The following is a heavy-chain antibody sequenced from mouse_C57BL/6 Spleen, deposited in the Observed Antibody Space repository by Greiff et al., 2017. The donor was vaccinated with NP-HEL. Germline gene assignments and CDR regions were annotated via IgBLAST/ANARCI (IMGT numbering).Heavy chain of an antibody. D-gene: IGHD2-4*01. Sequence: DVKLQESGPGLVKPSQTVFLTCTVTGISITTGNYRWSWIRQFPGNKLEWIGYIYYSGTITYNPSLTSRTTITRDTPKNQFFLEMNSLTAEDTATYYCARGDYDPYFDYWGQGTTLTVSS. J-gene: IGHJ2*01. V-gene: IGHV3-5*01. CDR2: IYYSGTI. CDR1: GISITTGNYR. CDR3: ARGDYDPYFDY.